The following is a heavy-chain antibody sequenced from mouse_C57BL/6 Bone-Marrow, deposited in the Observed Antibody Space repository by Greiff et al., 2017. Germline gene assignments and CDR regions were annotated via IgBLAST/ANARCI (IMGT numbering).Heavy chain of an antibody. D-gene: IGHD2-14*01. CDR2: ISYDGSN. CDR3: ASRVRRDYYAMDY. V-gene: IGHV3-6*01. CDR1: GYSITSGYY. J-gene: IGHJ4*01. Sequence: EVQLQESGPGLVKPSQSLSLTCSVTGYSITSGYYWNWIRQFPGNKLEWMGYISYDGSNNYNPSLKNRISITRDTSKNQFFLKLNSVTTEDTATYYCASRVRRDYYAMDYWGQGTSVTVSS.